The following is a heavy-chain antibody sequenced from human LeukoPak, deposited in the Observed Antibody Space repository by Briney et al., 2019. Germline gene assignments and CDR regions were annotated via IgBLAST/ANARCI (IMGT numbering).Heavy chain of an antibody. CDR1: GGTFSSYA. CDR3: ARQKYSNNWYVWFDP. Sequence: ASVKVSCKASGGTFSSYAISWVRQAPGQGLEWMGGIIPIFGTADYAQKFQGRVTITADESTSTAYMELSSLKSSDTAMYYCARQKYSNNWYVWFDPWGQGTLVTVSS. V-gene: IGHV1-69*13. CDR2: IIPIFGTA. D-gene: IGHD6-13*01. J-gene: IGHJ5*02.